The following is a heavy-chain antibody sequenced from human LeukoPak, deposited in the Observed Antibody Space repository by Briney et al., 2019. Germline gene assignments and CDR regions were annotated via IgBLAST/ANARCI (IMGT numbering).Heavy chain of an antibody. Sequence: GGSLRLSCAASGFTVSSNYMSWVRQAPGKGLEWVSVIYSGGSTYYADSVKGRFTISRDNSKNTLYLQMNSLRAEDTAVYYCARMIPYYYGSGTTGYFDYWGQGTLVTVSS. CDR1: GFTVSSNY. CDR2: IYSGGST. CDR3: ARMIPYYYGSGTTGYFDY. V-gene: IGHV3-66*02. J-gene: IGHJ4*02. D-gene: IGHD3-10*01.